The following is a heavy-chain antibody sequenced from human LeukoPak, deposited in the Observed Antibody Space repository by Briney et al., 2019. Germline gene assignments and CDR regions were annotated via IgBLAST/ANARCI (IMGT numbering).Heavy chain of an antibody. CDR1: GFTFSNAW. CDR3: AKRGYCSSTSCYSPWFDP. J-gene: IGHJ5*02. Sequence: GGSLGLSCAASGFTFSNAWMSWVRQAPGKGLEWVAFIRYDGSNKYYADSVKGRFTISRDNSKNTLYLQMNSLRAEDTAVYYCAKRGYCSSTSCYSPWFDPWGQGTLVTVSS. CDR2: IRYDGSNK. D-gene: IGHD2-2*02. V-gene: IGHV3-30*02.